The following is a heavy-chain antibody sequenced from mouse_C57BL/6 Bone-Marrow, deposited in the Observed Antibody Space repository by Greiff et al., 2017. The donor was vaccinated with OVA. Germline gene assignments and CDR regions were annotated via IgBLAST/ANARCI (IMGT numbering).Heavy chain of an antibody. D-gene: IGHD1-1*01. CDR3: ARHGRYYGSRPYWYFEV. CDR1: GFTFSSYG. CDR2: ISRGGSYT. V-gene: IGHV5-6*01. Sequence: DVQLVESGGDLVKPGGSLKLSCAASGFTFSSYGMSWVRQTPDQRLEWVATISRGGSYTYYPDSVKGRFTISRDNAKNTLYLQMRSLKSEDTAMYYCARHGRYYGSRPYWYFEVWGTGTTVTVAA. J-gene: IGHJ1*03.